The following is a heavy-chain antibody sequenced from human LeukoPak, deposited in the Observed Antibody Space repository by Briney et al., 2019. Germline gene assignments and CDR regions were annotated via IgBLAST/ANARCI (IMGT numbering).Heavy chain of an antibody. CDR3: ARVSGWRTISY. Sequence: SETLSLTCTVSGGSISSHYWTWIRQSPVKGLEWIGDISNSGSTSYNPSLKSRVTISIDTSKNQFSLKLSSVTAADTAVYYCARVSGWRTISYWGQGTLVTVSS. CDR1: GGSISSHY. CDR2: ISNSGST. D-gene: IGHD6-19*01. J-gene: IGHJ4*02. V-gene: IGHV4-59*11.